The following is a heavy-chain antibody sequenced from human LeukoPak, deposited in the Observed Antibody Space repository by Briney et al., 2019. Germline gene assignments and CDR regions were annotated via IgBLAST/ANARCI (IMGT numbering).Heavy chain of an antibody. D-gene: IGHD6-19*01. V-gene: IGHV3-23*01. CDR2: ISGSGGST. CDR1: GFTFSSYA. CDR3: TKSHGYTSGWYGGY. Sequence: GGSLRLSCAASGFTFSSYAMNWVRQAPGKGLEWVSGISGSGGSTYYADSVKGRFTISRDNSKNTLYLQMNSLRAEDTAVYYCTKSHGYTSGWYGGYWSQGTLVTVSS. J-gene: IGHJ4*02.